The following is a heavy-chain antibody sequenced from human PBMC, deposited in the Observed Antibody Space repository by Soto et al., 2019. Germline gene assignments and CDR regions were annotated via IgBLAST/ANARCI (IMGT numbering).Heavy chain of an antibody. Sequence: QVQLQQWGAGLLKPSETLSLTCAVSSGPFSGYYWSWIRQSPGKGLEWIGEISHSGSTNYNPSLKSRVTISGDTSKNQFSLKLSSVTAADTAVYYCAISYITNDAFDIWGQGTLVTVSS. V-gene: IGHV4-34*01. J-gene: IGHJ3*02. CDR3: AISYITNDAFDI. D-gene: IGHD1-1*01. CDR1: SGPFSGYY. CDR2: ISHSGST.